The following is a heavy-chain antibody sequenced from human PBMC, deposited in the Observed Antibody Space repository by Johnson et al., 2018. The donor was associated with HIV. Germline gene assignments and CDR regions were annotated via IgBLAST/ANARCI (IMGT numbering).Heavy chain of an antibody. CDR2: IKQDGSEK. Sequence: VQLVESGGGLVQPGGSLRLSCAASGFTFSSYWMSWVRQAPGKGLEWVANIKQDGSEKYYVDSVKGRFIISRDNGRNSLYLQMNNLRAEDTAVYFCAKYDRFAFDVWGQGTMVTVSS. D-gene: IGHD3-16*01. CDR1: GFTFSSYW. J-gene: IGHJ3*01. CDR3: AKYDRFAFDV. V-gene: IGHV3-7*05.